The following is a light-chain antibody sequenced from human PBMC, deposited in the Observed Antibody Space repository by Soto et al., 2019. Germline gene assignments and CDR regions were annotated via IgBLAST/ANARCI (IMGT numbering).Light chain of an antibody. CDR2: EVS. CDR3: SSYTSSSTLE. J-gene: IGLJ2*01. V-gene: IGLV2-14*01. Sequence: QSVLTQPASVSGSPGQSITISCTGTSSDVGRYNFVSWYQQHPNKAPKLVIYEVSNRPSGVSYRFSGSKSGNTASLTISGLQAEDEADYYCSSYTSSSTLEIGGGTKLTVL. CDR1: SSDVGRYNF.